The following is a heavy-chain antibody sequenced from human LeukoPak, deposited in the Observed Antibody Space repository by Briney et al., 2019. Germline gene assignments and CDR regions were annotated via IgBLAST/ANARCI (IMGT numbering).Heavy chain of an antibody. CDR2: IYYSGST. J-gene: IGHJ4*02. CDR3: ARRGGSGSYHFDY. D-gene: IGHD1-26*01. CDR1: GGSISSSSYY. V-gene: IGHV4-39*07. Sequence: SETLSLTCTVSGGSISSSSYYWGWIRQPPGKGLEWIGSIYYSGSTHYNPSLKSRVTISVDTSKNQFSLKLSSVTAADTAVYYCARRGGSGSYHFDYWGQGTLVTVSS.